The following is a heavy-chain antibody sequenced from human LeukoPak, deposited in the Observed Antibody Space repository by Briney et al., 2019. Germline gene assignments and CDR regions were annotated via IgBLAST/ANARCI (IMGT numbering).Heavy chain of an antibody. Sequence: PGGSLRLSCAASGLTLSDYYLTWIRQAPGKGLEWVSYITSRGSTIYHADSVKGRSTISRDNAKNSLYLQMNSLRAEDTAVYYCAKDGPNWGRDFDYWGQGTLVTVSS. J-gene: IGHJ4*02. D-gene: IGHD7-27*01. V-gene: IGHV3-11*01. CDR1: GLTLSDYY. CDR2: ITSRGSTI. CDR3: AKDGPNWGRDFDY.